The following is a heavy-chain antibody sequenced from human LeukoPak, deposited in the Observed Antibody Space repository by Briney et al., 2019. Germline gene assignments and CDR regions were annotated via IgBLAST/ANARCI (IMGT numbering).Heavy chain of an antibody. J-gene: IGHJ4*02. CDR3: AKAASRPPPLLPLDY. V-gene: IGHV3-23*01. CDR1: GFTFSSYA. Sequence: GGSLRLSCAASGFTFSSYAMSWVRQAPGKGLEWVSAISGSGCSTYYADSVKGRFTISRDNSKNTLYLQMNSLRAEDTAVYYRAKAASRPPPLLPLDYWGQGTLVTVSS. D-gene: IGHD2-15*01. CDR2: ISGSGCST.